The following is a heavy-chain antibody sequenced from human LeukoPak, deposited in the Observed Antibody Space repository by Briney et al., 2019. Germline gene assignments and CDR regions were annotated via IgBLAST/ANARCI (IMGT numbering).Heavy chain of an antibody. J-gene: IGHJ6*03. CDR3: AKGTDYEIYYYYYYMDV. CDR1: GFTFSDYY. CDR2: VSGSGGST. Sequence: PGGSLRLSCAASGFTFSDYYMSWIRQAPGKGLEWVSAVSGSGGSTDYADSVKGRFTISRDNSKNTLFLQMNSLRAEDTAVHYCAKGTDYEIYYYYYYMDVWGKGTTVTVSS. V-gene: IGHV3-23*01. D-gene: IGHD4-17*01.